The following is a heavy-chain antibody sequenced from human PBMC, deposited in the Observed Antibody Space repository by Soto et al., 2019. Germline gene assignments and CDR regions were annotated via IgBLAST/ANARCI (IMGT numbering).Heavy chain of an antibody. J-gene: IGHJ4*02. CDR2: IYHSGST. Sequence: SSETLSLTCAVSGGSISSGGYSWSWIRQPPGKGLEWIGYIYHSGSTYYNPSLKSRVTISVDRSKNQFSLKLSSVTAADTAVYYCARGITFGGVIVAPYFDYWGQGTLVTVSS. CDR1: GGSISSGGYS. V-gene: IGHV4-30-2*01. D-gene: IGHD3-16*02. CDR3: ARGITFGGVIVAPYFDY.